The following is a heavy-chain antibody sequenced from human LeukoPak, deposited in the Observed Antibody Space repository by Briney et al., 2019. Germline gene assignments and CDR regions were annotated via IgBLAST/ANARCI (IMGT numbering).Heavy chain of an antibody. V-gene: IGHV3-23*01. Sequence: GGSLRLSCAAYGFTFSSYAVSWVRQAPGKGLEWVSSISGSGGSTYSADSVKGRFTISRDNSKNTLYLQMNSLRAEDTALYYCAKDRSCTNDICHGDFDYWGQGTLVTVSS. CDR1: GFTFSSYA. CDR2: ISGSGGST. CDR3: AKDRSCTNDICHGDFDY. J-gene: IGHJ4*02. D-gene: IGHD2-8*01.